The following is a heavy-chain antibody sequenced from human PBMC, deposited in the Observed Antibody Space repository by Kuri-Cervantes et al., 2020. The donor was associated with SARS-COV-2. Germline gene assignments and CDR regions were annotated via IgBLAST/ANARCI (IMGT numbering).Heavy chain of an antibody. Sequence: GSLRLSCAVSGYSISSGYYWGWIRQPPGKGLEWIGIIYHRGSSYYNPSLRSRVTVSVDTSKNQFSLKLSSVTAADTAVYYCARARDWFDPWGQGTLVTVSS. CDR1: GYSISSGYY. CDR2: IYHRGSS. J-gene: IGHJ5*02. V-gene: IGHV4-38-2*01. CDR3: ARARDWFDP. D-gene: IGHD6-6*01.